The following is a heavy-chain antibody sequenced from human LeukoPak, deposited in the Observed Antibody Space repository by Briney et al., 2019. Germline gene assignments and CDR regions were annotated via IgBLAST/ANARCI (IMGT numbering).Heavy chain of an antibody. CDR2: VNPNNGGT. Sequence: ASVKVSCKVSGYTLTELSMHWVRQAPGKGLEWMGWVNPNNGGTNYAQKFQGRVTMTRDTSINTGYMELSRLRSDDTAVYYCATAPRYSSSRPPFDYWGQGTLVTVSS. CDR1: GYTLTELS. J-gene: IGHJ4*02. D-gene: IGHD6-13*01. CDR3: ATAPRYSSSRPPFDY. V-gene: IGHV1-2*02.